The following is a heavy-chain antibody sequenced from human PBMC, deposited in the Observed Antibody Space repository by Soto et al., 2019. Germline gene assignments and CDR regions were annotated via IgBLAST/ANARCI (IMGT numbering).Heavy chain of an antibody. Sequence: EVQLVETGGGLIQPGGSLRLSCAASGFTVSSNYMSWVRQAPGKGLEWVSVIYSGGSTYYADSVKGRFTISRDNSKNTLYLQMNSLRAEDTAVYYCARTIAVAHYGMDVWGQGTTVTVSS. V-gene: IGHV3-53*02. CDR2: IYSGGST. CDR3: ARTIAVAHYGMDV. D-gene: IGHD6-19*01. CDR1: GFTVSSNY. J-gene: IGHJ6*02.